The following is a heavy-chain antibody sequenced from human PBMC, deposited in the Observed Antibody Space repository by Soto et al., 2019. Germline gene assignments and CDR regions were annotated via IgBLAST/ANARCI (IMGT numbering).Heavy chain of an antibody. CDR3: ARSLTDYYYGMDV. Sequence: GGSLRLSCAASGFTVSTNYMNWVRQAPGKGLEWVSVMYGGGSKHYADSVKGRFAISRDNSKNTLYLQMASLRAEDTAVYYCARSLTDYYYGMDVWGQGTTVTVSS. V-gene: IGHV3-66*01. CDR1: GFTVSTNY. J-gene: IGHJ6*02. CDR2: MYGGGSK.